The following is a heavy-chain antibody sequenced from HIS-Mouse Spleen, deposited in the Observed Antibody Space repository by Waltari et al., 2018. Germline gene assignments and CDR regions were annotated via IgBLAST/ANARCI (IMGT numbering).Heavy chain of an antibody. D-gene: IGHD3-3*01. CDR3: ARSPYYDFWSGYSDNWFDP. CDR1: GGSISSGGYY. V-gene: IGHV4-31*03. CDR2: IYYSWST. J-gene: IGHJ5*02. Sequence: QVQLQESGPGLVKPSQTLSLTCTVSGGSISSGGYYWSWILQHPGKGLERSGYIYYSWSTYYNPSLKSRVTISVDTSKNQFSLKLSSVTAADTAVYYCARSPYYDFWSGYSDNWFDPWGQGTLVTVSS.